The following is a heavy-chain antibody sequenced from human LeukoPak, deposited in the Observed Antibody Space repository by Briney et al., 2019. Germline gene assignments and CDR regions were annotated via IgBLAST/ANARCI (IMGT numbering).Heavy chain of an antibody. D-gene: IGHD3-22*01. CDR1: GDSISSYY. Sequence: PSETLSLTCTVSGDSISSYYWSWIRQPPGKGLEWIGYIRYSGSANYNPSLRSRVTISIDTSKNQFSLKLRSVTAADTAVYHCARLVYDSRGYYFDYWGQGILVTVSS. CDR3: ARLVYDSRGYYFDY. J-gene: IGHJ4*02. CDR2: IRYSGSA. V-gene: IGHV4-59*08.